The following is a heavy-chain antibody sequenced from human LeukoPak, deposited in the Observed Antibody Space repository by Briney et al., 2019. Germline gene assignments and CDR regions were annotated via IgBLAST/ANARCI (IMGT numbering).Heavy chain of an antibody. CDR3: VREGSYCYYDSTGYYSGLFDY. J-gene: IGHJ4*02. CDR1: GGSISSYY. CDR2: IYYSGST. D-gene: IGHD3-22*01. V-gene: IGHV4-59*12. Sequence: TSETLSLTCTVSGGSISSYYWSWIRQPPGKGLEWIGYIYYSGSTNYNPSLKSRVTISVDTSKNQFSLKLSSVTAADTAVYYCVREGSYCYYDSTGYYSGLFDYWGQGTLVTVSS.